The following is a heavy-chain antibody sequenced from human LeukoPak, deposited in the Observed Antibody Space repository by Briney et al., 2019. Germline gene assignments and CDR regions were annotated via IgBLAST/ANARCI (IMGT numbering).Heavy chain of an antibody. V-gene: IGHV4-59*08. CDR3: ARRSYDYYGMDV. CDR1: GDSISSYY. J-gene: IGHJ6*02. Sequence: PSETLSLTCTVCGDSISSYYCSWLRQPPGKGLEWIGYIHYSGITNYNPSLKSRVTISVDTSKNQFSLKLSSVTAADLAAYYCARRSYDYYGMDVWGQGTTVTVSS. CDR2: IHYSGIT.